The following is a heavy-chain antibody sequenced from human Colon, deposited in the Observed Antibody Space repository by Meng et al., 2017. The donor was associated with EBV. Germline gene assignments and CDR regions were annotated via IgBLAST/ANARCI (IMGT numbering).Heavy chain of an antibody. J-gene: IGHJ4*02. CDR2: LSDSGTYM. CDR3: ARRVGTGFDY. CDR1: GFIVRTYS. V-gene: IGHV3-21*01. D-gene: IGHD1-1*01. Sequence: EVQLLESGGGLVQPGGSLRRSCAGSGFIVRTYSMNWVRQAPGKGLEWVASLSDSGTYMYYADSVRGRFTISGDYAKNSLYLEMNSLTAEDTGVYYCARRVGTGFDYWGQGTMVTV.